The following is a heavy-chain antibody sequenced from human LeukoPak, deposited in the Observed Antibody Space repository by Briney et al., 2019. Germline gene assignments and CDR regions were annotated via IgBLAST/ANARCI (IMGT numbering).Heavy chain of an antibody. J-gene: IGHJ5*02. CDR3: ARGGFEWELRFWSGGNWFDP. D-gene: IGHD1-26*01. CDR2: IVVGSGNT. V-gene: IGHV1-58*02. CDR1: GFTFTSSA. Sequence: SVKVSCKASGFTFTSSAMQWVRQARGQRLEWIGWIVVGSGNTNYAQKFQERVTITRDMSTSTAYMELSSLRSEDTAVYYCARGGFEWELRFWSGGNWFDPWGQGTLVTVSS.